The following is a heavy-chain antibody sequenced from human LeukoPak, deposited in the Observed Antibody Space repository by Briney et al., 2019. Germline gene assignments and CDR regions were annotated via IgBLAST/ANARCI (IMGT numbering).Heavy chain of an antibody. CDR2: INPNSGGT. V-gene: IGHV1-2*02. D-gene: IGHD2-8*01. CDR3: ATEVRVSGVVDY. J-gene: IGHJ4*02. CDR1: GYTFTGYY. Sequence: ASVRVSCKASGYTFTGYYMHWVRQAPGQGLEWMGWINPNSGGTNYAQKFQGRVTMTRDTSISTAYMELSSLRSEDTAVYYCATEVRVSGVVDYWGQGTLVTVSS.